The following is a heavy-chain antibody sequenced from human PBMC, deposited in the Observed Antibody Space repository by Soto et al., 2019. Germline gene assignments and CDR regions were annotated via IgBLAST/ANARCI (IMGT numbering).Heavy chain of an antibody. Sequence: QLQLQESGPGLEKPAETLSLTWTVSGGSNSSSDYWWGWIGQPPGKGLEWIGSIYYTGSTYYNPSLKSRVIISVDTSKNQFSLRLSSVTAADTAVYYCARQIGRGSWSLDHWGQGTLVTVSS. CDR3: ARQIGRGSWSLDH. CDR2: IYYTGST. D-gene: IGHD6-13*01. CDR1: GGSNSSSDYW. V-gene: IGHV4-39*01. J-gene: IGHJ4*02.